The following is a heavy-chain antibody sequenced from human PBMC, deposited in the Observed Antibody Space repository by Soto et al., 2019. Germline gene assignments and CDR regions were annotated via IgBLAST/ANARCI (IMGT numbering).Heavy chain of an antibody. CDR3: ARDGTYYDILTGQKGPRGMDV. CDR2: IYSGGST. D-gene: IGHD3-9*01. J-gene: IGHJ6*02. CDR1: GFTVSSNY. V-gene: IGHV3-53*01. Sequence: GGSLRLSCAASGFTVSSNYMSWVRQAPGKGLEWVSVIYSGGSTYYADSVKGRFTISRDNSKNTLYLQMNSLRAEDTAVYYCARDGTYYDILTGQKGPRGMDVWGQGTTVTVSS.